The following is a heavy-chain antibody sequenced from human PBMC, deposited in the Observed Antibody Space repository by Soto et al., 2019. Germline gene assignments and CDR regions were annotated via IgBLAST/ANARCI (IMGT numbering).Heavy chain of an antibody. J-gene: IGHJ4*02. CDR1: DYTFTSYG. CDR2: ISVYNGNT. CDR3: ARDGSGSYWSYYFDY. Sequence: ASGKASCKASDYTFTSYGISWVQQAPGQGFEWMGWISVYNGNTNYAQKLQGRVTMTTETSTSTAYMELRSLRSDDTAVYYCARDGSGSYWSYYFDYWGQGTLVTVSS. D-gene: IGHD3-10*01. V-gene: IGHV1-18*01.